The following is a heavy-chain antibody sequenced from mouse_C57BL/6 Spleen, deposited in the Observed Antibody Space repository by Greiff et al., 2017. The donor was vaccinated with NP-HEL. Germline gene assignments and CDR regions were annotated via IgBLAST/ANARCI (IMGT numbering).Heavy chain of an antibody. J-gene: IGHJ1*03. Sequence: EVHLVESGPELVKPGASVKIPCKASGYTFTDYNMDWVKQSHGKSLEWIGDINPNNGGTIYNQKFKGKATLTVDKSSSTAYMELRSLTSEDTAVYYCARSDDYYWYFDVWGTGTTVTVSS. CDR2: INPNNGGT. D-gene: IGHD2-4*01. CDR3: ARSDDYYWYFDV. CDR1: GYTFTDYN. V-gene: IGHV1-18*01.